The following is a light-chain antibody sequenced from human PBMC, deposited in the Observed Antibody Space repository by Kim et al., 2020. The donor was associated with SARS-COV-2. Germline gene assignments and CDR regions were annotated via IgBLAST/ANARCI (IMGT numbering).Light chain of an antibody. Sequence: GERVTLCVRASPSGSINVVWFHQKPGQAPRLLVYEAYIRTTDTPARFSGSRSRTGFTDFTLTISSLQSEDFAVYYCQHYDNWPPTFGPGTKVDIK. CDR1: PSGSIN. J-gene: IGKJ1*01. CDR3: QHYDNWPPT. CDR2: EAY. V-gene: IGKV3-15*01.